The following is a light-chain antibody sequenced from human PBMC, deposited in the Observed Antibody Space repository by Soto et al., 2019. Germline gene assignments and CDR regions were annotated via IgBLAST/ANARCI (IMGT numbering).Light chain of an antibody. CDR1: QGISSY. J-gene: IGKJ3*01. V-gene: IGKV1-9*01. CDR3: QQLNSYPLT. CDR2: AAS. Sequence: DIQLTQSPSFLSASVGDGVTITCRASQGISSYLAWYQQKPGKAPKLLIYAASTLQSGVPSRFSGSGSGTEFTLTISSLQPEEFATYYCQQLNSYPLTFGPGTKVDIK.